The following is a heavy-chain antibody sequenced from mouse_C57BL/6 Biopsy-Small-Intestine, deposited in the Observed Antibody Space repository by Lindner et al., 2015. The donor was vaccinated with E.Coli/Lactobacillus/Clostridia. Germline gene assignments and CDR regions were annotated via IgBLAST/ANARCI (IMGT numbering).Heavy chain of an antibody. CDR2: IYPRSGNT. CDR3: ARDYYGSSSYYYAMDY. Sequence: VQLQESGAELARPGASVKLSCKASGYTFTSYGISWVKQRTGQGLEWIGEIYPRSGNTYYNEKLKGKATLTADKSSSTAYMELRSLTSEDSAVYFCARDYYGSSSYYYAMDYWGQGTSVTVSS. J-gene: IGHJ4*01. D-gene: IGHD1-1*01. CDR1: GYTFTSYG. V-gene: IGHV1-81*01.